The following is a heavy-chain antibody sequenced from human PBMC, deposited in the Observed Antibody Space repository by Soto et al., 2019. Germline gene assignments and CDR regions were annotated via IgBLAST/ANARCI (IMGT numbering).Heavy chain of an antibody. CDR2: ISSSGTTI. CDR1: GFTFSSYE. Sequence: GGSLRLSCAASGFTFSSYEMNWVRQAPGKGLEWVSYISSSGTTIYYADSVKGRFTISRDSAKNSLYLQMNSLRDEDTAVYYCAGPLGVYAISFQHWGQGTLVTVSS. D-gene: IGHD2-8*02. J-gene: IGHJ1*01. CDR3: AGPLGVYAISFQH. V-gene: IGHV3-48*03.